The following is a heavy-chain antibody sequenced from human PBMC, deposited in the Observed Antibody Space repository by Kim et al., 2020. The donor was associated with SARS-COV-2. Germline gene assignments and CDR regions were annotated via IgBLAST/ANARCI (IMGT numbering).Heavy chain of an antibody. D-gene: IGHD3-16*01. Sequence: GGSLRLSCVASGFTFDIYAMSWVRQAPGKGLEWVSVMRCGGVNKFYADSVRGRFTISRDNSKNTLYLQMNSLRDEDTALYYCAKMAIMDV. J-gene: IGHJ3*01. CDR2: MRCGGVNK. CDR1: GFTFDIYA. V-gene: IGHV3-23*01. CDR3: AKMAIMDV.